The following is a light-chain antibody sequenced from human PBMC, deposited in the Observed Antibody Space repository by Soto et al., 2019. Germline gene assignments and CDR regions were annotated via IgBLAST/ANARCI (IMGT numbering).Light chain of an antibody. CDR3: QQCYITPWT. J-gene: IGKJ1*01. CDR1: QSISSY. V-gene: IGKV1-39*01. Sequence: IAQSPTHLSASVGDRVTITRRARQSISSYLNWYQQKPGQAPRLLIYAASNLQSGVPARFSGSGSGTDFTLTISSLQPEDFATYYCQQCYITPWTFGQGTKVDIK. CDR2: AAS.